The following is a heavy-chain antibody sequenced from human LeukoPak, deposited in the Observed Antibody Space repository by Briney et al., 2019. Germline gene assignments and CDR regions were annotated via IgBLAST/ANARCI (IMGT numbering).Heavy chain of an antibody. V-gene: IGHV4-34*01. CDR2: INHSGST. D-gene: IGHD5-18*01. Sequence: SETLSLTCAVYGGSFSGYYWSWIRQPPGKGLEWIGEINHSGSTNYNPSLKSRVTISVDTSKNQFSLKLSSVTAADTAVYYCARGYSYGEHWGQGTLVTVSS. J-gene: IGHJ4*02. CDR3: ARGYSYGEH. CDR1: GGSFSGYY.